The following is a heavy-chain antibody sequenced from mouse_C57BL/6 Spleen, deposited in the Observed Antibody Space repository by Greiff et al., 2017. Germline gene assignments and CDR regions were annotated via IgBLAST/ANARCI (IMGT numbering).Heavy chain of an antibody. CDR3: ARENYDGEYYAMDY. CDR1: GYTFPSYW. J-gene: IGHJ4*01. Sequence: VQLQQPGAELVKPGASVKLSCKASGYTFPSYWMRWVKQRPGQGLGWIGEIDPSDSYTNYNQKFKVKATLTVDTSSSTAYMQLSSLTSEDSAVYYCARENYDGEYYAMDYWGQGTSVTVSS. CDR2: IDPSDSYT. V-gene: IGHV1-50*01. D-gene: IGHD2-4*01.